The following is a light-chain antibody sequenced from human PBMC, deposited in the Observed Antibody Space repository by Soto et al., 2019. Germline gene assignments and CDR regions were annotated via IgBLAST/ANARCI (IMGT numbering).Light chain of an antibody. CDR2: EGS. Sequence: QSALTQPASVSGSPGQSITISCTGTSSDVGSYNFVSWYQQHPGKAPKLMIYEGSKRPSGVSNRFSGSKSGNTASLTISGLQAEDEADYYCCSYAGSSVVVFGGGTKRTVL. J-gene: IGLJ2*01. V-gene: IGLV2-23*01. CDR1: SSDVGSYNF. CDR3: CSYAGSSVVV.